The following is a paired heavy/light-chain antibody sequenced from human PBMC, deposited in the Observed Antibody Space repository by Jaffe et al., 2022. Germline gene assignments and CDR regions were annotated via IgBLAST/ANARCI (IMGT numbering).Light chain of an antibody. CDR2: AAS. CDR1: QGISSY. Sequence: DIQLTQSPSFLSASVGDRVTITCRASQGISSYLAWYQQKPGKAPKLLIYAASTLQSGVPSRFSGSGSGTEFTLTISSLQPEDFATYYCQQLNSYPITFGQGTRLEIK. J-gene: IGKJ5*01. V-gene: IGKV1-9*01. CDR3: QQLNSYPIT.
Heavy chain of an antibody. CDR2: IIPIFGTA. V-gene: IGHV1-69*05. Sequence: QVQLVQSGAEVKKPGSSVKVSCKASGGTFSSYAISWVRQAPGQGLEWMGGIIPIFGTANYAQKFQGRVTITTDESTSTAYMELSSLRSEDTAVYYCASGSVRVRGVMGYYYYMDVWGKGTTVTVSS. J-gene: IGHJ6*03. CDR3: ASGSVRVRGVMGYYYYMDV. CDR1: GGTFSSYA. D-gene: IGHD3-10*01.